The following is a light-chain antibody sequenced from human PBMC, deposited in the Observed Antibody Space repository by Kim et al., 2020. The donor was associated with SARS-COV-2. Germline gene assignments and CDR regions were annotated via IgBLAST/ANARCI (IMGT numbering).Light chain of an antibody. V-gene: IGLV2-23*02. CDR2: EVT. J-gene: IGLJ1*01. CDR1: SSDVGGHDL. Sequence: GQSVTISCSGTSSDVGGHDLVSWFQQSPGKAPKLVISEVTKRPSGVSVRFSGSKSGNTASLTIIGLRAEDEADYYCCSYVSGSTYVFGTGTKVADL. CDR3: CSYVSGSTYV.